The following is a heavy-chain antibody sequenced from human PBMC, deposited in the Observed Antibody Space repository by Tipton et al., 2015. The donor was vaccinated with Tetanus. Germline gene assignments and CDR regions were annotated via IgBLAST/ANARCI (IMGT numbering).Heavy chain of an antibody. J-gene: IGHJ5*02. V-gene: IGHV3-66*01. CDR3: ARDGAGDSP. CDR1: GFTVSNNY. D-gene: IGHD1-26*01. CDR2: IYSGGDT. Sequence: SLRLSCAASGFTVSNNYMNWVRQAPGKGLEWVSLIYSGGDTYYADSVKGRFTISRDSSKNTLYLQMNNARSEDTAMYYCARDGAGDSPWGRGTLVTVSS.